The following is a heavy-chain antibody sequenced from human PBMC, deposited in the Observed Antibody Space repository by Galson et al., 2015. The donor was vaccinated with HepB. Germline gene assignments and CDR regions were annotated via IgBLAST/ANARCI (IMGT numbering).Heavy chain of an antibody. CDR2: ISYDGSNK. V-gene: IGHV3-30-3*01. CDR1: GFTFSSYW. CDR3: ATSGSYEVEYFDY. Sequence: SLRLSCAASGFTFSSYWMHWVRQAPGKGLEWVAVISYDGSNKYYVDSVKGRFTISRDNSKNTLYLQMNSLRAEDTAVYYCATSGSYEVEYFDYWGQGTLVTVSS. J-gene: IGHJ4*02. D-gene: IGHD1-26*01.